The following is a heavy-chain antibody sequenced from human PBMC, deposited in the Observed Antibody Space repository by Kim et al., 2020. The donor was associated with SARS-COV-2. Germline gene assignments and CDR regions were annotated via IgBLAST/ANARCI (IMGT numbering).Heavy chain of an antibody. CDR3: ARGYGSGIYGGADYFDY. Sequence: ASVKVSCKASGYTFTSYAMHWVRQAPGQRLEWMGWINAGNGNTKYSQKFQGRVTITRDTSASTAYMELSSLRSEDTAVYYCARGYGSGIYGGADYFDYWGQGTLVTVSS. D-gene: IGHD3-10*01. V-gene: IGHV1-3*01. CDR2: INAGNGNT. J-gene: IGHJ4*02. CDR1: GYTFTSYA.